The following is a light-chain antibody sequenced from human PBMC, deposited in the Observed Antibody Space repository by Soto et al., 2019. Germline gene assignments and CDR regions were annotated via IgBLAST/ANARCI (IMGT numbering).Light chain of an antibody. CDR3: SSYATSILEV. J-gene: IGLJ1*01. Sequence: QSVLTQPASVSGSPGQSITISCTGTSSDVGGYNFVSWYQQHPGKAPKLMIYDVSNRPSGVSDRFSGSKSGSTASLTIFGLQAEDEADYYCSSYATSILEVFGTGTKVTVL. CDR2: DVS. V-gene: IGLV2-14*03. CDR1: SSDVGGYNF.